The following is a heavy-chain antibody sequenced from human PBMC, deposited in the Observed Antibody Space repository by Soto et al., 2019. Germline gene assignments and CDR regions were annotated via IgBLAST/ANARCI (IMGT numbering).Heavy chain of an antibody. CDR2: ISGSGGST. D-gene: IGHD3-22*01. CDR1: GFTFSSYA. J-gene: IGHJ4*02. V-gene: IGHV3-23*01. CDR3: ANTGGTITMIVVVSLE. Sequence: EVQLLEPGGGLVQPGGSLRLSCAASGFTFSSYAMSWVRQAPGKGLEWVSGISGSGGSTYYADSAKDRFTISRDNSKNTLYLPMNSLRAEDTAVYYCANTGGTITMIVVVSLEWGQGTLVTVSS.